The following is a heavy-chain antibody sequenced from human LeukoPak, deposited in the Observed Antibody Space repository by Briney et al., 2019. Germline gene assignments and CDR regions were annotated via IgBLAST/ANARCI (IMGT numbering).Heavy chain of an antibody. Sequence: GGSLRLSCSASGFTFNNYAMHWVRQAPGKGLEYVSAFSSNGDSTYYADSVKGRFIISRDNSKNSLSLHMSSLRAEDTAVYYCVKSASSYGANWFDPWGQGTLVTVSS. CDR3: VKSASSYGANWFDP. CDR1: GFTFNNYA. V-gene: IGHV3-64D*09. J-gene: IGHJ5*02. D-gene: IGHD4/OR15-4a*01. CDR2: FSSNGDST.